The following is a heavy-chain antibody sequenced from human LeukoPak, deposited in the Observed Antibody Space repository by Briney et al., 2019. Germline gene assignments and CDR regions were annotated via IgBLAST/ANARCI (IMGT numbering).Heavy chain of an antibody. CDR2: IYTSGST. V-gene: IGHV4-4*09. CDR1: GGSISSYY. CDR3: ARGGYSSSPVDY. J-gene: IGHJ4*02. D-gene: IGHD6-13*01. Sequence: SETLSLTCTVSGGSISSYYWSWIRQPPGKGLEWIGYIYTSGSTNYNPSLKSRVTISVDTSKNQFSLKLSSVTAADTAVYYCARGGYSSSPVDYWGQGTLVTASS.